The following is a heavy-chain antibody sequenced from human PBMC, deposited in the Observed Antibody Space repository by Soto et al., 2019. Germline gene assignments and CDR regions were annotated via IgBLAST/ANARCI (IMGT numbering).Heavy chain of an antibody. CDR1: RFTFSGYA. CDR3: AKDSCSGTSCYTGAFDI. J-gene: IGHJ3*02. V-gene: IGHV3-23*01. D-gene: IGHD2-2*02. CDR2: ISGSGGST. Sequence: PGGSLRLSCAASRFTFSGYAMSWVRQAPGKGLEWVSAISGSGGSTYYADSVKGRFTISRDNSKNTLYLQMNSLRAEDTAVYYCAKDSCSGTSCYTGAFDIWGQGTMVTV.